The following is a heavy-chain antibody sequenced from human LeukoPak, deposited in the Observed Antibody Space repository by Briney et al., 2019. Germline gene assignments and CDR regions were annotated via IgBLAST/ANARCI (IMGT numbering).Heavy chain of an antibody. J-gene: IGHJ6*03. CDR1: GGSISSYY. Sequence: PSETLSLTCTVSGGSISSYYWSWIRQPAGKGLEWIGRIYSSGSTNYNPSLKSRVTMSVDTSKNQFSLKLSSVTAADTAVYYCARLTIEIYYYYYMDVWGKGTTVTVSS. CDR3: ARLTIEIYYYYYMDV. D-gene: IGHD5-24*01. V-gene: IGHV4-4*07. CDR2: IYSSGST.